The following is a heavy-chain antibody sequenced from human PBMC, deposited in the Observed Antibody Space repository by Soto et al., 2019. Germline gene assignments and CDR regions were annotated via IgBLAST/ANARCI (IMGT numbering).Heavy chain of an antibody. Sequence: GGSLRLSCAASGFTFDDYAMHWVRQAPGKGLEWVSGISWNSGSIGYADSVKGRFTISRDNAKNSLYLQMNSLRAEDTALYYCAKDSPPFYSSSWYYFDYWGQGTLVTVPS. D-gene: IGHD6-13*01. CDR2: ISWNSGSI. J-gene: IGHJ4*02. CDR3: AKDSPPFYSSSWYYFDY. V-gene: IGHV3-9*01. CDR1: GFTFDDYA.